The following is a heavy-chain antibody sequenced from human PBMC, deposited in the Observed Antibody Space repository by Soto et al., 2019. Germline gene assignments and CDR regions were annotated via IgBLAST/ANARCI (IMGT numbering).Heavy chain of an antibody. J-gene: IGHJ6*02. CDR1: GGSFSGYY. Sequence: SETLSLTCAVYGGSFSGYYWSWLSQHPGKGLEWVGEINHSRITNYNPSLKSRVTISVDSAKNQFSLKLSSVTAADTAVYYCARDRVGAGNLYYYGMDVWGQGTTVTVS. V-gene: IGHV4-34*01. CDR2: INHSRIT. D-gene: IGHD6-13*01. CDR3: ARDRVGAGNLYYYGMDV.